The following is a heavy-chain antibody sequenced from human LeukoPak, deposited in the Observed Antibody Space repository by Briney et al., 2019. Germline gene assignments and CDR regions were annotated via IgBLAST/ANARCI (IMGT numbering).Heavy chain of an antibody. V-gene: IGHV4-4*07. J-gene: IGHJ4*02. CDR1: GGSIRRHY. D-gene: IGHD2-15*01. Sequence: SDTLTLPCTVSGGSIRRHYGSWIRQSAGKGLEWIGRIYKSCSNSENTNYKPSLQSRVTVAADTSNNQFSLSPSSVTAAGTAVYYCVSATLSIGGYSSSDYWGQGILVTVSS. CDR3: VSATLSIGGYSSSDY. CDR2: IYKSCSNSENT.